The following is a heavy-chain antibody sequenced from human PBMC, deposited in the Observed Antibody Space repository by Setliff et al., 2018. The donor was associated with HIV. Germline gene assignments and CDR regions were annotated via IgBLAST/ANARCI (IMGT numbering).Heavy chain of an antibody. V-gene: IGHV3-49*04. J-gene: IGHJ1*01. CDR2: IRSKPYGGTT. CDR3: TRDWGYCSGGSCYSNQYFQH. CDR1: GFTFSKAW. Sequence: QTLSLSCAASGFTFSKAWMSWVRQAPGKGLEWVGFIRSKPYGGTTEYAASVKGRFTISADDSKRIAYLQMKSLKTEDAAVYYCTRDWGYCSGGSCYSNQYFQHWGQGTLVTVS. D-gene: IGHD2-15*01.